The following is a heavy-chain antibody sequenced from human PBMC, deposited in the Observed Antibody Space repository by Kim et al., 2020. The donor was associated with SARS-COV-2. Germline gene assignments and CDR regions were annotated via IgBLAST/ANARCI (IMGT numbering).Heavy chain of an antibody. Sequence: SETLSLTCAVYGGSFSGYYWSWIRQPPGKGLEWIGEINHSGSTNYNPSLKSRVTISVDTSKNQFSLKLSSVTAADTAVYYCARGGGSYYYDSSGYHPSHNWFDPWGQGTLVTVSS. D-gene: IGHD3-22*01. CDR3: ARGGGSYYYDSSGYHPSHNWFDP. V-gene: IGHV4-34*01. CDR1: GGSFSGYY. J-gene: IGHJ5*02. CDR2: INHSGST.